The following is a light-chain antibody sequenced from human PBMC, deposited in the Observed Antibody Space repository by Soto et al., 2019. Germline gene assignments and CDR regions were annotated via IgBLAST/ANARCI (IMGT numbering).Light chain of an antibody. CDR2: LGS. CDR3: MQALQTIT. Sequence: DIVMTQSPLSLPVTPGEPASISCRSSQSLLHSNGYNYLDWYLQKPGQSPQLLIYLGSNRASAVPDRFSGSGSGTDFTLKISRVEAEDVGVYYCMQALQTITFGQGTRLEIK. CDR1: QSLLHSNGYNY. J-gene: IGKJ5*01. V-gene: IGKV2-28*01.